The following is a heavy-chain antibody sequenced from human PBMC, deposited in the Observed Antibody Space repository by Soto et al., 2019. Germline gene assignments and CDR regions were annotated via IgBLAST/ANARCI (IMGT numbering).Heavy chain of an antibody. CDR1: GFSLTTSGVG. CDR2: IYWDDDK. Sequence: QITLNESGPTQVKPRQTLTLTCTFSGFSLTTSGVGVGWIRQSPGKAPEWLALIYWDDDKRYSPSLKSRLTITKDTSKHQVVLTMADLDPAETATYYCAHRVLRTVFGLVTTTAIYFDFWGQGTPVAVSS. CDR3: AHRVLRTVFGLVTTTAIYFDF. D-gene: IGHD3-3*01. V-gene: IGHV2-5*02. J-gene: IGHJ4*02.